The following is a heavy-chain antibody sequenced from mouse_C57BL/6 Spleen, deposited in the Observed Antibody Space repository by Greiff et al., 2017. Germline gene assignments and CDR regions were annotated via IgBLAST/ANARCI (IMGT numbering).Heavy chain of an antibody. V-gene: IGHV1-82*01. CDR2: IYPGDGDT. Sequence: QVQLKQSGPELVKPGASVKISCKASGYAFSSSWMNWVKQRPGKGLEWIGRIYPGDGDTNYNGKFKGKATLAADKSSSPAYMQISRLTSEDSAVYFCARSNYYGSSLYDFDCWGQGTTRTVSS. CDR1: GYAFSSSW. CDR3: ARSNYYGSSLYDFDC. D-gene: IGHD1-1*01. J-gene: IGHJ2*01.